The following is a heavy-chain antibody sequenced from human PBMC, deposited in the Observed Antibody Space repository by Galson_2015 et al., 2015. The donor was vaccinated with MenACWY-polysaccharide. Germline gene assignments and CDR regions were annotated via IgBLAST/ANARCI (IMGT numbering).Heavy chain of an antibody. Sequence: SLRLSCAASGFSIHTYTVIWVRQVPGKGLEWLSYINSGSTTIHYADSVKGRFTVSRDNVKNSVYLQMNSLRPEDTAIYYCARGPLHGGFDIWGRGTMVTVSS. V-gene: IGHV3-48*01. CDR1: GFSIHTYT. D-gene: IGHD2-15*01. CDR3: ARGPLHGGFDI. CDR2: INSGSTTI. J-gene: IGHJ3*02.